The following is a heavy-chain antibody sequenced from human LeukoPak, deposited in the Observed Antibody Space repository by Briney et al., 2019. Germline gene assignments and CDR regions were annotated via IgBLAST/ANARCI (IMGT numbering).Heavy chain of an antibody. J-gene: IGHJ5*02. D-gene: IGHD2-2*01. CDR1: GGSISSGSYY. CDR3: ARELGYCSSTSCPNWFDP. CDR2: IYTSGST. Sequence: SQTLSLTCTVSGGSISSGSYYWSWIRQPAGKGLEWIGRIYTSGSTNYNPSLKSRVTISVDTSKNQFSLKLSSVTAADTAVYYCARELGYCSSTSCPNWFDPWGQGTLVTVSS. V-gene: IGHV4-61*02.